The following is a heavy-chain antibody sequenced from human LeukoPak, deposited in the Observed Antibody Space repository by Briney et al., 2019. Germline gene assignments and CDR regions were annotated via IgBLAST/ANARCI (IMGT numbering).Heavy chain of an antibody. J-gene: IGHJ4*02. CDR3: AKDGYDYDSSYSYFDY. V-gene: IGHV3-23*01. CDR1: GFTVINYA. Sequence: PGACLRLALAASGFTVINYAIGSVRHAPGKRLEWVSAIIGSGGTTYHADSVKGRFTISRHNSNNTRYLQMNTLRGEDTAVYSCAKDGYDYDSSYSYFDYWSQGTLVTVSS. CDR2: IIGSGGTT. D-gene: IGHD3-22*01.